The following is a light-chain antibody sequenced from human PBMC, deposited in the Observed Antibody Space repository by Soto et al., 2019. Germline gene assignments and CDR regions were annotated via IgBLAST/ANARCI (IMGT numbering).Light chain of an antibody. CDR3: NAFTTTSTYV. Sequence: QSALTQPASVSGSPGQSITIFCTGTSSDVGAYNRVSWYQQYPGQAPKVIIYEVSNRPSGVSYRFSGSKSGNTASLTISGLQAEDEADYYCNAFTTTSTYVFGTGTKLTVL. J-gene: IGLJ1*01. V-gene: IGLV2-14*01. CDR2: EVS. CDR1: SSDVGAYNR.